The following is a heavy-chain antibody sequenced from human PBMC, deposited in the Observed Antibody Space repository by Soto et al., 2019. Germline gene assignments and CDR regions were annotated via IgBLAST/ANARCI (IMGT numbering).Heavy chain of an antibody. CDR3: AREVDTAMVDY. CDR2: IYYSGST. J-gene: IGHJ4*02. Sequence: QLQLQESGPGLVKPSETLSLTCTVSGGSISSSSYYWGWIRQPPGKGLEWIGSIYYSGSTYYNPSLKSRVTISVDTSKNQFSLKLSSVTAADTAVYYCAREVDTAMVDYWGQGTLVTVSS. CDR1: GGSISSSSYY. D-gene: IGHD5-18*01. V-gene: IGHV4-39*02.